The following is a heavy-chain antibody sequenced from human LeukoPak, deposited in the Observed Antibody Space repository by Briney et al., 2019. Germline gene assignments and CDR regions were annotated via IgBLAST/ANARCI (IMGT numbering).Heavy chain of an antibody. J-gene: IGHJ5*02. V-gene: IGHV3-23*01. Sequence: GGCLGLSCAVSGYTLSIHSMSWVSEAPGKGLEWVSDLRGSCGNTYYADSLKGRFTISRDKSKNTLYLQVNSLRFEDTAVYYCAKSGGVRFDPWGQGTLVTVSS. CDR2: LRGSCGNT. D-gene: IGHD3-10*01. CDR1: GYTLSIHS. CDR3: AKSGGVRFDP.